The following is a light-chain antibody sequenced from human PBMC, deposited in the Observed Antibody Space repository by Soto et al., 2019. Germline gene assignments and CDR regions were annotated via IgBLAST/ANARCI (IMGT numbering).Light chain of an antibody. V-gene: IGKV1-5*03. CDR3: QQYNTYPLT. CDR1: RSISTW. Sequence: DIQMTQSPSTLSASVGDRVTITCRASRSISTWLAWYQQKPGKAPKLLIYKASTLEGGVPSRFSGSGSETEFNITISSLHPDDFATYYCQQYNTYPLTFGGGTTVEIK. CDR2: KAS. J-gene: IGKJ4*01.